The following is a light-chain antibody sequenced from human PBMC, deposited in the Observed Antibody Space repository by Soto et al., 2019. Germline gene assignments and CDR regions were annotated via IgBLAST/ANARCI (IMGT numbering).Light chain of an antibody. CDR3: QQLNSYPLT. V-gene: IGKV1-9*01. J-gene: IGKJ4*01. CDR1: QGISSY. Sequence: DIQLTQSPSFLSASVGDRVTITCRASQGISSYLAWYDQKPGKAPKLLIYTASTLQSAGPSRFSGSGSGTEFTLTISSLQPEDFATYYCQQLNSYPLTFGGGTKVEIK. CDR2: TAS.